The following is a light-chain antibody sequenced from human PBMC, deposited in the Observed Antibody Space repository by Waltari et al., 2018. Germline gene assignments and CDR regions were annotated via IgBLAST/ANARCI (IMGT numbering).Light chain of an antibody. CDR1: QSISGW. V-gene: IGKV1-5*01. Sequence: DILMTQSPSTLSASVGDRVTITCRASQSISGWLAWYQQQPGKAPKILISDVSSLESGVPSRFSGSGSGTKFTLTISSLQPDDFATYYCLHYSSYLVTFGEGTKVEI. CDR2: DVS. CDR3: LHYSSYLVT. J-gene: IGKJ4*01.